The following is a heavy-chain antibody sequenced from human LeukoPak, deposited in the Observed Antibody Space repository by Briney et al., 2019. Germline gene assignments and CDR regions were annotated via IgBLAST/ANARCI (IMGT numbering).Heavy chain of an antibody. CDR2: IYYSGST. Sequence: SETLSLTCTVSGGSISSYYWSWIRQPPGKGLEWIGYIYYSGSTNYNPSLKSRVTISVDTSKNQFSLKLSSVTAADTAVYYCHAYSSSWLTPYYFDYWGQGTLVTISS. D-gene: IGHD6-13*01. CDR3: HAYSSSWLTPYYFDY. V-gene: IGHV4-59*01. CDR1: GGSISSYY. J-gene: IGHJ4*02.